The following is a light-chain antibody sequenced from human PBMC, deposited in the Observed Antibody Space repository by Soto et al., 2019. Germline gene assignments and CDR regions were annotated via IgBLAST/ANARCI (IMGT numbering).Light chain of an antibody. CDR2: AAS. V-gene: IGKV3-20*01. Sequence: EIVLTQSPGTLSLSPGERATLSCRASQSVRSSLLAWYQQKPGQAPRLLIYAASNRATGIPDRFSGGGSGTDFTLTITRLEPEDFAVYYCQQFASWPLTFGGGTKVDI. CDR3: QQFASWPLT. J-gene: IGKJ4*01. CDR1: QSVRSSL.